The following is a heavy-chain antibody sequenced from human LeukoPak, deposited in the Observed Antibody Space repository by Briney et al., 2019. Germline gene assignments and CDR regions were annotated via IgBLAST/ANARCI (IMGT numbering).Heavy chain of an antibody. Sequence: ASVKVSCKASGYTFSSYDISWVRQATGQGLEWMVWMNPNSGNTGYAQKFQGRVTMTRDTSIRTAYMELTSLRSEDTAVYYCTRGDRTTVAIDYWGQGTLVTVSS. V-gene: IGHV1-8*01. CDR3: TRGDRTTVAIDY. CDR2: MNPNSGNT. D-gene: IGHD1-1*01. J-gene: IGHJ4*02. CDR1: GYTFSSYD.